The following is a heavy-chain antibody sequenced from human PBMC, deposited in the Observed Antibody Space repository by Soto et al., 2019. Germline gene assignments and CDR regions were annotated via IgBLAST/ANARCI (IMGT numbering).Heavy chain of an antibody. CDR1: GFTFSSYA. D-gene: IGHD2-15*01. J-gene: IGHJ4*02. CDR2: ISGSGGST. Sequence: PGGSLRLSCAASGFTFSSYAMSWVRQAPGKGLEWVSAISGSGGSTYYADSVKGRFTISRDNSKNTLYLQMNSLRAEDTAVYYCAKDKPPVAVGLAHYYFDYWGQGTLVTVSS. CDR3: AKDKPPVAVGLAHYYFDY. V-gene: IGHV3-23*01.